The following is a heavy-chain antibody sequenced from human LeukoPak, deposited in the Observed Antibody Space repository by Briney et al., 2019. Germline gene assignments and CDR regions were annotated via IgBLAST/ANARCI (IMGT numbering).Heavy chain of an antibody. Sequence: PSETLSLTCTVSGGSISSSSYYWGWIRQPPGKGLEWIGSIYYSGSTYYNPSLKSRVTISVDTSKNQFSLKLSSVTAADTAVYYCARAHQDSSSWYNKDYFDYWGQGTLVTVSS. D-gene: IGHD6-13*01. CDR3: ARAHQDSSSWYNKDYFDY. CDR2: IYYSGST. V-gene: IGHV4-39*07. CDR1: GGSISSSSYY. J-gene: IGHJ4*02.